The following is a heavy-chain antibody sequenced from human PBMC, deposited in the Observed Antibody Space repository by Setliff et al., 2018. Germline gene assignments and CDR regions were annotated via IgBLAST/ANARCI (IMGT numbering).Heavy chain of an antibody. Sequence: SETLSLTCTVSGGSMIGGHYYWSWIRQLPGKGLEWIAYIYYSGNTYYNPSLKSPVTISVDTSKNQFSLKINSVTAADTAVYYCARGHCSSGECPNYFDPWGQGTQVTFSS. CDR1: GGSMIGGHYY. V-gene: IGHV4-31*01. J-gene: IGHJ5*02. CDR2: IYYSGNT. D-gene: IGHD2-15*01. CDR3: ARGHCSSGECPNYFDP.